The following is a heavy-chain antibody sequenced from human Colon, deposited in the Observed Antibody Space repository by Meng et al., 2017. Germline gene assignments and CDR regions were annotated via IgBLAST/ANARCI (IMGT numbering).Heavy chain of an antibody. D-gene: IGHD6-19*01. J-gene: IGHJ4*02. CDR1: GGSVTITGYY. CDR3: ARDNLLTSGSRFCFDY. Sequence: QGQLQESGPGLVRPSETLSLPCPVSGGSVTITGYYWSWIRQSPGKGLEWIGYIYYTGTTNYNPSLKSRVTISVDTSKNQFSLKLSSVTPADTAVYFCARDNLLTSGSRFCFDYWGQGALVTVSS. V-gene: IGHV4-61*08. CDR2: IYYTGTT.